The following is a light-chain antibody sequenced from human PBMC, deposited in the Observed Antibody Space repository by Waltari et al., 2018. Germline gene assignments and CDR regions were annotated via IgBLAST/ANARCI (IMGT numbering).Light chain of an antibody. CDR1: QNLRSY. CDR3: QQSYSSPPHT. CDR2: AAS. J-gene: IGKJ2*01. Sequence: DIQMTQSPSSLSASVGDRDTITCRASQNLRSYLNWYQQKPGKAPNLLIYAASNLQSGIPSRFSGGGSGTDFTLTISSLQPEDSATYYCQQSYSSPPHTFGQGTKLEIK. V-gene: IGKV1-39*01.